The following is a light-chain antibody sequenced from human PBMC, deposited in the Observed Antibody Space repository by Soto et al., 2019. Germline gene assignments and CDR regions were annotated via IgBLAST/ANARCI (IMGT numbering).Light chain of an antibody. V-gene: IGKV3-11*01. CDR3: QQRIRWPLT. Sequence: DIVLTQSPATLSLSPGERATLSCRASQSMSTYLAWYQQKPGQAPRLLIYDASNRATGIPARFSGTGSGTDFTLTISSLEPEDSAIYYCQQRIRWPLTFGPGTKVEIK. CDR1: QSMSTY. J-gene: IGKJ3*01. CDR2: DAS.